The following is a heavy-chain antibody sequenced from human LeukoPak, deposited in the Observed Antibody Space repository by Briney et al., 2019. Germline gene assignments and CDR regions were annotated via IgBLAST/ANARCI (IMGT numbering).Heavy chain of an antibody. V-gene: IGHV5-51*01. CDR1: GYSFTSYW. CDR2: IYPGDSDT. CDR3: ARLALSSGSLYYFEY. D-gene: IGHD1-26*01. Sequence: GESLKISCKGSGYSFTSYWIGWVRQMPGKGLEWMGIIYPGDSDTRYSPSFQGQVTISADKSISTAYLQWSSLKASDTAIYYCARLALSSGSLYYFEYWGQGTLVTVSS. J-gene: IGHJ4*02.